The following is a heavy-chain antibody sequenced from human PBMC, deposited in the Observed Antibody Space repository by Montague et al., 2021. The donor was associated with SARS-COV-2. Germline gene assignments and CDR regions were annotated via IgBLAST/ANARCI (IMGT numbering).Heavy chain of an antibody. Sequence: SLRLSCAASEFTFSSYAMSLFRQAPGKGLEWVSAISGSGGRTYYSDSVKGRFTLSRDNSKNTLYLQMNSLRAEDTAVYYCAKAALGSSSYFDYWGQGTLVTVSS. D-gene: IGHD6-13*01. J-gene: IGHJ4*02. CDR1: EFTFSSYA. V-gene: IGHV3-23*01. CDR3: AKAALGSSSYFDY. CDR2: ISGSGGRT.